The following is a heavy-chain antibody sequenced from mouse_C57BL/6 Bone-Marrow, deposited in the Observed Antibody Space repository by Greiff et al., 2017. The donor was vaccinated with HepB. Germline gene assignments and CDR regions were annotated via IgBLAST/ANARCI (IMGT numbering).Heavy chain of an antibody. CDR2: ISSGGSYT. V-gene: IGHV5-6*01. J-gene: IGHJ2*01. Sequence: EVKVVESGGDLVKPGGSLKLSCAASGFTFSSYGMSWVRQTPDKRLEWVATISSGGSYTYYPDSVKGRFTISRDNAKNTLYLQMSSLKSEDTAMYYCAGHGASDYWGQGTTLTVSS. CDR1: GFTFSSYG. D-gene: IGHD6-1*01. CDR3: AGHGASDY.